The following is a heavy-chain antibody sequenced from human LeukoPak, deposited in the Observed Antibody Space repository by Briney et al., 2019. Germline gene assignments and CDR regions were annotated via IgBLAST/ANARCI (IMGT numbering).Heavy chain of an antibody. J-gene: IGHJ4*02. CDR2: IYPGDSET. V-gene: IGHV5-51*01. CDR3: ATSLYYDFWSGDYYFDY. D-gene: IGHD3-3*01. Sequence: GESLKISCKGTGHSFTSYWIGWVRQMPGKGLEWMGIIYPGDSETRYSPSFQGQVTISADKSISTAYLQWSSLKASDTAMYYCATSLYYDFWSGDYYFDYWGQGTLVTVSS. CDR1: GHSFTSYW.